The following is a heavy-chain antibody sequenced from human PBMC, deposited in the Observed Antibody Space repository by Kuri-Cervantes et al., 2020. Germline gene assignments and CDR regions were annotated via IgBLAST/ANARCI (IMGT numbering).Heavy chain of an antibody. J-gene: IGHJ6*02. CDR1: GFIFSSYA. D-gene: IGHD3-3*02. CDR2: ISYDGSNK. V-gene: IGHV3-30-3*01. CDR3: ARELARNYYYGMDV. Sequence: GESLKISCAASGFIFSSYAMHWVRQAPGKGLEWVAVISYDGSNKYYADSVKGRFTISRDNAKNSLYLQMNSLRAEDTAVYYCARELARNYYYGMDVWGQGTTVTVSS.